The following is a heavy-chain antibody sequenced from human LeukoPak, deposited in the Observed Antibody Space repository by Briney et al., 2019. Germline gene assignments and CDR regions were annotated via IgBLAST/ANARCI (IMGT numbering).Heavy chain of an antibody. V-gene: IGHV4-59*08. D-gene: IGHD5-18*01. CDR3: ARLGYSYDFDY. CDR2: IYYSGNT. CDR1: GGSISSYY. J-gene: IGHJ4*02. Sequence: SETLSLTCTVSGGSISSYYWSWIRQPPGKGLEWIGYIYYSGNTNHNPSLKSRVTISVDTSKNQFSLKLSSVTAADTAVYYCARLGYSYDFDYWGQGTLVTVSS.